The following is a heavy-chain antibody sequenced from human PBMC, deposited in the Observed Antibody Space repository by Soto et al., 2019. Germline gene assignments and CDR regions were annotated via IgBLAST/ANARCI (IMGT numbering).Heavy chain of an antibody. V-gene: IGHV5-10-1*01. J-gene: IGHJ6*02. D-gene: IGHD3-9*01. Sequence: GESLKISCKGAGYSFTSYWISWVRQMPGKGLERMGRIDPSDSYTNYSPSFQGHVTISADKSISTAYLQWSSLKASDTAMYYCARLLYYDILTGSYYYYGMDVWGQGTTVTVSS. CDR3: ARLLYYDILTGSYYYYGMDV. CDR2: IDPSDSYT. CDR1: GYSFTSYW.